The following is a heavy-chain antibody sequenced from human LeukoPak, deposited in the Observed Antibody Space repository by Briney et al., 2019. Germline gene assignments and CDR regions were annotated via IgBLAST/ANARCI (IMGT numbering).Heavy chain of an antibody. CDR1: GGTFSSYA. V-gene: IGHV1-69*13. CDR2: IIPIFGTA. D-gene: IGHD5-18*01. J-gene: IGHJ4*02. Sequence: SVKVSCKASGGTFSSYAISWVRQAPGQGLEWMGGIIPIFGTANYAQKFQGRVTITADESTSTAYMELSGLRSEDTAVYYCARSQGYSYQGGFDYWGQGTLVTVSS. CDR3: ARSQGYSYQGGFDY.